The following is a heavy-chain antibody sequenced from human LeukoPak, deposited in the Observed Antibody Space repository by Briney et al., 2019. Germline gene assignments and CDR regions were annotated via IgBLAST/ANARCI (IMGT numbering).Heavy chain of an antibody. CDR1: GFTFSRGW. CDR2: IIDDGSIT. D-gene: IGHD5/OR15-5a*01. Sequence: GGSLRLSCAASGFTFSRGWMHWVRQAPGTGLVWVSCIIDDGSITTYAHSVQGRFNICRNNAKSTVFLQMNSLRVEDTAVYFCVRRYYEYNVYDRHFDFWGQGILVTVSS. J-gene: IGHJ4*02. CDR3: VRRYYEYNVYDRHFDF. V-gene: IGHV3-74*03.